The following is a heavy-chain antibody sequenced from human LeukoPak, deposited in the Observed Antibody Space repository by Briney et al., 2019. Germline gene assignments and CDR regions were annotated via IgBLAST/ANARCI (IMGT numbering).Heavy chain of an antibody. CDR2: MYYSGTT. CDR3: ARADANAFDI. Sequence: SETLSLTCTGSGGSISSGGFYWSWIRQHPGQGLEWIGYMYYSGTTFYSPSLKSRLSISVDTSKNQFSLKLSSVTAADTAVYYCARADANAFDIWGQGTMVTVSS. J-gene: IGHJ3*02. CDR1: GGSISSGGFY. V-gene: IGHV4-31*03.